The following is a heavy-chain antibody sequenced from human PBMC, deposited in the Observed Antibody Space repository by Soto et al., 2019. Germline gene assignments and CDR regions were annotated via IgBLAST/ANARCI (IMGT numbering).Heavy chain of an antibody. J-gene: IGHJ4*02. D-gene: IGHD5-18*01. CDR2: VSSNNGNT. CDR3: ARDGGFSRGCDF. V-gene: IGHV1-18*04. Sequence: QVQLVQSGGEVKKPGASVNVSCKASGYTFTSYGICWVRQAPGQGLGWMGWVSSNNGNTEYAQKIQDRVTMTTDTSTNTAYMELRNLRSDDTAIYYCARDGGFSRGCDFWGQGTLLTVSS. CDR1: GYTFTSYG.